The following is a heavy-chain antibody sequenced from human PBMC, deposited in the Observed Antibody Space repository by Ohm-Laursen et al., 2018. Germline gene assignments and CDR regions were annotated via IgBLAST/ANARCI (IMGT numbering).Heavy chain of an antibody. CDR1: GGSFTGHY. V-gene: IGHV4-59*11. Sequence: PGTLSLTWIVSGGSFTGHYWSWIRQPPGKGLEWIGHISYTGYTSYKSSLKSRVTISLDTSRKHFSLRLTSLAAADTAVYYCARGSNEYGGLYFPHWGQGTLVTVSS. J-gene: IGHJ1*01. CDR3: ARGSNEYGGLYFPH. CDR2: ISYTGYT. D-gene: IGHD4-23*01.